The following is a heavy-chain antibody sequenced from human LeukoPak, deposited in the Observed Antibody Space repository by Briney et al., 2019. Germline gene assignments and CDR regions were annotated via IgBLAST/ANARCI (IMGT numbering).Heavy chain of an antibody. CDR1: GGSISSAGYS. CDR2: IYQSGST. D-gene: IGHD6-13*01. J-gene: IGHJ4*02. Sequence: PSQTLSLTCAVSGGSISSAGYSWSWIRQPPGKGLEWIGYIYQSGSTYYNPSLKSRVTISVDRSKNQFSLKLSSVTAADTAVYYCARIAEPLYYFDYWGQGTLSPSPQ. V-gene: IGHV4-30-2*01. CDR3: ARIAEPLYYFDY.